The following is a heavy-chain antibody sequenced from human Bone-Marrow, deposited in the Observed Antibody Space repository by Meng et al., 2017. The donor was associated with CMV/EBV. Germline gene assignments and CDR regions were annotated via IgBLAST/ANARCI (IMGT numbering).Heavy chain of an antibody. Sequence: SDTLSLTSAGYGGSFSGYYWSWIRQPPGKGLEWIGEINHSGSTNYNPSLKSRVTISVDTSKNQFSLKLSSVTAADTAVYYCAREGRYYDFWSGYYKGTYYYYYGMDVWGQGTTVTVSS. D-gene: IGHD3-3*01. V-gene: IGHV4-34*01. CDR2: INHSGST. CDR1: GGSFSGYY. J-gene: IGHJ6*02. CDR3: AREGRYYDFWSGYYKGTYYYYYGMDV.